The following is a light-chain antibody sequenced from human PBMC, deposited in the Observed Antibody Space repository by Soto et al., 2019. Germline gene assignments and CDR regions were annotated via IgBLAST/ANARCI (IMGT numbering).Light chain of an antibody. CDR2: SDN. CDR3: AAWDDSLNGHVV. V-gene: IGLV1-44*01. CDR1: SSNIGRNI. Sequence: HSVLTQAPSASGTAGQRVTISCSGSSSNIGRNIVNWYQQLPGTAPKLLIFSDNQRPSGVPDRFSGSRSGTSASLAISGLQSEDEADYYCAAWDDSLNGHVVFGGGTKLTVL. J-gene: IGLJ2*01.